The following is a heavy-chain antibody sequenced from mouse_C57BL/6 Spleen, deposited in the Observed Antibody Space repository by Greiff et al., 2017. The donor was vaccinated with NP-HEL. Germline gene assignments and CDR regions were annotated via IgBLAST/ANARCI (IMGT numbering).Heavy chain of an antibody. Sequence: XVQLQQSGPELVKPGASVKMSCKASGYTFTDYNMHWVKQSHGKSLEWIGYINPNNGGTSYNQKFKGKATLTVNKSSSTAYMELRSLTSEDSAVYYCARGGAYYYGSSSFAYWGQGTLVTVSA. D-gene: IGHD1-1*01. CDR2: INPNNGGT. J-gene: IGHJ3*01. V-gene: IGHV1-22*01. CDR3: ARGGAYYYGSSSFAY. CDR1: GYTFTDYN.